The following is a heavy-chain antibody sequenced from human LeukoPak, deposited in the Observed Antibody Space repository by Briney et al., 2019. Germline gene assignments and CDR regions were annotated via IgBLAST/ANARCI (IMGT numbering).Heavy chain of an antibody. J-gene: IGHJ3*02. D-gene: IGHD3-16*02. CDR3: ATLTNRASSAFDI. CDR1: GFRITINY. Sequence: GGSLRLSCAASGFRITINYVTWVRQAPGKGLEWVSGTYGGGSKDYADSVKGRFTISRDNLKNTLYLQMNSLGAEDSAVYYCATLTNRASSAFDIWGQGTRVTVSS. V-gene: IGHV3-53*01. CDR2: TYGGGSK.